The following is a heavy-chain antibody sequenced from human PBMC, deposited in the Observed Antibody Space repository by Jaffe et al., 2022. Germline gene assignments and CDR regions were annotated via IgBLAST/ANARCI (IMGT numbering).Heavy chain of an antibody. CDR2: INIYDT. D-gene: IGHD6-19*01. CDR3: ARGSSFDAFDI. V-gene: IGHV1-18*01. J-gene: IGHJ3*02. Sequence: QDHLVQSGSEVKKPGASVTVSCKASGYTFSDSVISWVRQAPGQGLEWMGWINIYDTDYAQNFRGRVSMTTDASTSSAYMLLTNLRSDDTAVYFCARGSSFDAFDIWGQGTPVTVSS. CDR1: GYTFSDSV.